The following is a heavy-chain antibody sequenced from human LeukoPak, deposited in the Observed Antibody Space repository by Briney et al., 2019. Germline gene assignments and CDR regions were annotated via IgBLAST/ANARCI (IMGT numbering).Heavy chain of an antibody. CDR2: IDWDDDK. CDR1: GFSLSTSGMC. CDR3: ARILGGTLDY. Sequence: SSPALVKPTQTLTLTCTFSGFSLSTSGMCVSWIRQPPGKALEWLARIDWDDDKYYSTSLKTRLTISKNTSKNQVVLTMTNMDPVDTATYYCARILGGTLDYWGQGTLVTVSS. J-gene: IGHJ4*02. V-gene: IGHV2-70*11. D-gene: IGHD3-16*01.